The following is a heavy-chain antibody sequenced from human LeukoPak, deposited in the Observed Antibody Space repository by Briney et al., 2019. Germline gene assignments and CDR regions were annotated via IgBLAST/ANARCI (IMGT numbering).Heavy chain of an antibody. V-gene: IGHV4-4*07. CDR2: IYNSGTT. D-gene: IGHD1-26*01. CDR1: GGSFSSYY. J-gene: IGHJ2*01. CDR3: ARDRLGATGHWRIDV. Sequence: ASETLSLTCTVSGGSFSSYYWTWIRQPAGTGLEWIGRIYNSGTTNYSPSLESRVTMSLDTSKNRFSLSLSSVTAADTAVYYCARDRLGATGHWRIDVWGRGTLVTVSS.